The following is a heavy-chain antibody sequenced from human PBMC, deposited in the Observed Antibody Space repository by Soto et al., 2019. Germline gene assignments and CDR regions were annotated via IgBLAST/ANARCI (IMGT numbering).Heavy chain of an antibody. J-gene: IGHJ4*02. CDR1: GFTFISYA. V-gene: IGHV3-23*01. Sequence: LRLSFAASGFTFISYAMSWVRQAPGKGLEWVSAISGSGGSTYYADSVKGRFTISRDNSKNTLYLQMNSLRAEDTAVYYCAKEERYYYGSSHIDYWGQGTLVTVSS. D-gene: IGHD3-10*01. CDR2: ISGSGGST. CDR3: AKEERYYYGSSHIDY.